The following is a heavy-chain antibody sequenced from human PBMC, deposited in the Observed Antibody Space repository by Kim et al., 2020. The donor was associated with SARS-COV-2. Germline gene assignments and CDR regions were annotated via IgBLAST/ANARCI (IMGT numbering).Heavy chain of an antibody. J-gene: IGHJ6*02. D-gene: IGHD3-3*01. CDR2: IRSKAYGGTT. Sequence: GGSLRLSCTASGFTFGDYAMSWVRQAPGKGLEWVGFIRSKAYGGTTEYAASVKGRFTISRDDSKSIAYLQMNSLKTEDTAVYYCTREIPNYDFWSGYYNYYYYYGMDVWGQGTTVTVSS. CDR1: GFTFGDYA. CDR3: TREIPNYDFWSGYYNYYYYYGMDV. V-gene: IGHV3-49*04.